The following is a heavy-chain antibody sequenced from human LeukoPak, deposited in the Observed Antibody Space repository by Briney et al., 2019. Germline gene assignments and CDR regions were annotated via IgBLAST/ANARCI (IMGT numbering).Heavy chain of an antibody. CDR3: ARSAYSSSSDF. D-gene: IGHD6-13*01. CDR2: IDPKSGGT. J-gene: IGHJ4*02. CDR1: GYTFTGYY. Sequence: ASVKVSCKASGYTFTGYYMHWVRQAPGQGLEWMGWIDPKSGGTNYAQKFQGRVTMTRDTSISTVYMELSRLRSDDTAVYFCARSAYSSSSDFWGQGTLVTVSS. V-gene: IGHV1-2*02.